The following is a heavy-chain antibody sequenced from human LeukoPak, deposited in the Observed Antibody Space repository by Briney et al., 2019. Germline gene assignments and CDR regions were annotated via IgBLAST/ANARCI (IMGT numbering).Heavy chain of an antibody. J-gene: IGHJ3*02. CDR1: GGSFSGYN. D-gene: IGHD1/OR15-1a*01. CDR3: ARQANWNTAFDI. CDR2: INHSGST. Sequence: SETLSLTCAVYGGSFSGYNWSWIRQPPGKGLEWIGEINHSGSTNYNPSLKSRVTISVDTSKNQFSLKLSSVTAADTAVYYCARQANWNTAFDIWGQGTMVTVSS. V-gene: IGHV4-34*01.